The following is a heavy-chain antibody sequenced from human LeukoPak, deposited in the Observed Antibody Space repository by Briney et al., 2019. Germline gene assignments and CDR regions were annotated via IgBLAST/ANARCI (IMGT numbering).Heavy chain of an antibody. D-gene: IGHD1-26*01. Sequence: GESLKISCKGSGYRFTTYWIAWVRPMPGKGLEWMGIIYPGDSDTRYSPSFQGQVTISADKSISPAYLQWSSLKASDTAMYYCARLRIVGATLAAFDIWGQGTMVTVSS. CDR1: GYRFTTYW. CDR3: ARLRIVGATLAAFDI. J-gene: IGHJ3*02. V-gene: IGHV5-51*01. CDR2: IYPGDSDT.